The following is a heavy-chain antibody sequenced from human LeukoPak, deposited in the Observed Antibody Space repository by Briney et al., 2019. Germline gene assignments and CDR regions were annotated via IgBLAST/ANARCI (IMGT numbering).Heavy chain of an antibody. D-gene: IGHD6-6*01. Sequence: PGGSLRPSCAASGFTFSSYAMHWVRQAPGKGLEWVAVISYDGSNKYYADSVKGRFTISRDNSKNTLYLQMNSLRAEDTAVYYCARDQGYSSSSAVGYWGQGTLVTVSS. CDR3: ARDQGYSSSSAVGY. J-gene: IGHJ4*02. CDR1: GFTFSSYA. V-gene: IGHV3-30-3*01. CDR2: ISYDGSNK.